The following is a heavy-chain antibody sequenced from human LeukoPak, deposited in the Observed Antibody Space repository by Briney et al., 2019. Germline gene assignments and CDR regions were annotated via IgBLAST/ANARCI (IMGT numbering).Heavy chain of an antibody. Sequence: ASVNVSCKASGGTFSSYAISWVRQAPGQGLEWMGGIIPIFGTANYAQKFQGRVTITADESTSTAYMELSSLRSEDTAVYYCARKELYGSGSYMSWFDPWGQGTLVTVSS. CDR2: IIPIFGTA. CDR1: GGTFSSYA. D-gene: IGHD3-10*01. V-gene: IGHV1-69*13. CDR3: ARKELYGSGSYMSWFDP. J-gene: IGHJ5*02.